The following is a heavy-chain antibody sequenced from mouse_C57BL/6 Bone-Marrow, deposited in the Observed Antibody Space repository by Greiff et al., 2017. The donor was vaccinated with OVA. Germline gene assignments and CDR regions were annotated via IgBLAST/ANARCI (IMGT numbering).Heavy chain of an antibody. CDR1: GFTFSDYG. J-gene: IGHJ4*01. Sequence: EVKLMESGGGLVKPGGSLKLSCAASGFTFSDYGMHWVRQAPEKGLEWVAYISSGSSTIYYADTVTGRFTIYRDNAKNTLFLQMTSLRSEDTAMYYCARRDGYYLYAMDYWGQGTSVTVSS. CDR2: ISSGSSTI. CDR3: ARRDGYYLYAMDY. V-gene: IGHV5-17*01. D-gene: IGHD2-3*01.